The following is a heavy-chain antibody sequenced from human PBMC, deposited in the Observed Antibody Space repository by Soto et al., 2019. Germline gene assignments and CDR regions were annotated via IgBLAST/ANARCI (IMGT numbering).Heavy chain of an antibody. V-gene: IGHV4-4*02. CDR2: IYHAGST. D-gene: IGHD2-21*01. Sequence: SSETLSLTCTGSGGSITNSNWWSWVRLPPAKGLEWIGDIYHAGSTKYNPSLERRVTMSVDTSNNQFALTLTSVTAADTAVYFCARGPPIVGNTTPLDSWGQGTLVTVSS. CDR3: ARGPPIVGNTTPLDS. J-gene: IGHJ4*02. CDR1: GGSITNSNW.